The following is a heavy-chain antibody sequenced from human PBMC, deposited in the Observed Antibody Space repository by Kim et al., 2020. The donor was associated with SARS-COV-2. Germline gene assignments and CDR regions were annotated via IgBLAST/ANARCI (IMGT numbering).Heavy chain of an antibody. D-gene: IGHD3-10*01. CDR2: ISYDGSNK. Sequence: GGSLRLSCAASGFTFSSYGMHWVRQAPGKGLEWVAVISYDGSNKYYADSVKGRFTISRDNSKNTLYLQMNSLRAEDTAVYYCARDHVLLWFGELSDWGQGTLVTVSS. CDR1: GFTFSSYG. J-gene: IGHJ4*02. V-gene: IGHV3-33*05. CDR3: ARDHVLLWFGELSD.